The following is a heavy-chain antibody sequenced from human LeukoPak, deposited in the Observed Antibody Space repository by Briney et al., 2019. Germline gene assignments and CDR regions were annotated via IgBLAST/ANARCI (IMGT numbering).Heavy chain of an antibody. D-gene: IGHD3-3*01. J-gene: IGHJ4*02. CDR2: IYYTGNT. V-gene: IGHV4-30-4*07. CDR3: ARDPEGGYDFWSGYYGYYFDY. Sequence: ESSQTLSLTCAVSGGSISSGGYSWPWIRQPPGKGMEWIAYIYYTGNTYFNPSLKSRVTISVDTSKNQFSLQLNSVTPEDTAVYYCARDPEGGYDFWSGYYGYYFDYWGQGTLVTVSS. CDR1: GGSISSGGYS.